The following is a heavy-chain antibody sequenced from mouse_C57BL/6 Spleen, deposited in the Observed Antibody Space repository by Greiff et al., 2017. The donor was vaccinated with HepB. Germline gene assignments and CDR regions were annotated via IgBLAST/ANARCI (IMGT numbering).Heavy chain of an antibody. CDR3: ARVYYYGSSFPYYAMDY. J-gene: IGHJ4*01. CDR1: GYTFTSYN. D-gene: IGHD1-1*01. Sequence: QVQLQQSGAELVRPGASVKMSCKASGYTFTSYNMHWVKQTPRQGLEWIGAIYPGNGDTSYNQKFKGKATLTVDKSSSTAYMQLSSLTSEDSAVYFCARVYYYGSSFPYYAMDYWGQGTSVTVSS. CDR2: IYPGNGDT. V-gene: IGHV1-12*01.